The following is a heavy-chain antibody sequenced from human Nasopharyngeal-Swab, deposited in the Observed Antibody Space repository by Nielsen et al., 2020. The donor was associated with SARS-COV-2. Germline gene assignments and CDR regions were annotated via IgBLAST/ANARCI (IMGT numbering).Heavy chain of an antibody. CDR2: ISYSGRT. J-gene: IGHJ4*02. Sequence: SETLSLTCSVSGGSISLGGYYWSWIRQHPGKGLEWIGYISYSGRTDYNPSLKSRVSISVDTSKNQFSLKLSSVTAADTAVYYCARSLFTAHYFDYWGQGTLVTVSS. V-gene: IGHV4-31*03. CDR3: ARSLFTAHYFDY. CDR1: GGSISLGGYY.